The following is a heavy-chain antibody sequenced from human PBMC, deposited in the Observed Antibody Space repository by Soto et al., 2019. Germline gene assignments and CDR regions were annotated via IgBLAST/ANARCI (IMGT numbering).Heavy chain of an antibody. J-gene: IGHJ6*02. V-gene: IGHV1-69*13. Sequence: SVKVSCKASGGTFSSYAISWVRQAPGQGLEWMGGIIPIFGTANYAQKFQGRVTVTADESTSTAYMELSSLRSEDTAVYYCARRLDLWSGSPGYYYYGMDVWGQGTTVTVSS. D-gene: IGHD3-3*01. CDR2: IIPIFGTA. CDR1: GGTFSSYA. CDR3: ARRLDLWSGSPGYYYYGMDV.